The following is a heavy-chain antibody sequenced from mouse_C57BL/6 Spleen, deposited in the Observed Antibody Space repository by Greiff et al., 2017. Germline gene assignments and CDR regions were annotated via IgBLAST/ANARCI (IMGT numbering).Heavy chain of an antibody. D-gene: IGHD1-1*01. V-gene: IGHV1-69*01. CDR1: GYTFTSYW. CDR2: IDPSDSYT. Sequence: VQLQQPGAELVMPGASVKLSCKASGYTFTSYWMHWVKQRPGQGLEWIGEIDPSDSYTNYNQKFKGKSTLTVDTSSSTAYMQLSSLTSEDSAVYYCARGKGSSYRYFDVWGTGTTVTVSS. CDR3: ARGKGSSYRYFDV. J-gene: IGHJ1*03.